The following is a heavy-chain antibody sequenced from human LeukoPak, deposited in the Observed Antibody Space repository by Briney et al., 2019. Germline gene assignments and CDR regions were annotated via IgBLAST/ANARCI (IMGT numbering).Heavy chain of an antibody. CDR1: GGSLSRYS. CDR3: ARGYYDILTGYLGAFYYYYMDV. J-gene: IGHJ6*03. CDR2: IYYSGST. V-gene: IGHV4-59*01. Sequence: PSETLSLTCTVSGGSLSRYSWNWIRQPPGKGLEWIGYIYYSGSTNYNPSLKSRVTISVDTSKNQFSLKLSSVTAAATAVYYCARGYYDILTGYLGAFYYYYMDVWGKGTTVTISS. D-gene: IGHD3-9*01.